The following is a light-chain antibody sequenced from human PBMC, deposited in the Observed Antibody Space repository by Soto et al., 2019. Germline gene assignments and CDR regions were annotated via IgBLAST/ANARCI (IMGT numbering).Light chain of an antibody. J-gene: IGKJ5*01. CDR2: DAS. V-gene: IGKV1-33*01. Sequence: DIQMTQSPSSLSASVGDRFTITCQASQNINNYLNWYQQKPGRAPKLPIYDASNLEAGVPSRFRGSGSGTDFTFTISRLQPEDIATYYCQQYENLPTFGQGTRLEIK. CDR3: QQYENLPT. CDR1: QNINNY.